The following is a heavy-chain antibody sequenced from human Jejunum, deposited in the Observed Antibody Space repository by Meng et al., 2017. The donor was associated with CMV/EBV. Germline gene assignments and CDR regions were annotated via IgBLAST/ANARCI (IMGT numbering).Heavy chain of an antibody. J-gene: IGHJ4*02. CDR2: FVNNVDT. CDR1: RYTFTSYD. CDR3: ARVEVGITSGDY. Sequence: VKLVQPGAEGKKPGASVKVSRKASRYTFTSYDINWVRQATGQGLEWLGWFVNNVDTYSAQKFQGRVTMTTDTHTSTAFMELRSLRSDDTAVYYCARVEVGITSGDYWGQGTLVTVSS. V-gene: IGHV1-18*01. D-gene: IGHD1-26*01.